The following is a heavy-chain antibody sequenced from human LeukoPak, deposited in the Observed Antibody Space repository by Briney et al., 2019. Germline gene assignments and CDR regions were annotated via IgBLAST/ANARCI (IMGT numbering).Heavy chain of an antibody. J-gene: IGHJ6*03. CDR1: GGSIGSGSYY. CDR3: ARDSAVYYYYYYMDV. CDR2: IYTSGST. Sequence: KASETLSLTCTVSGGSIGSGSYYWGWIRQPAGKGLEWIGRIYTSGSTNYNPSLKSRVTISVDTSKNQFSLKLSSVTAADTAVYYCARDSAVYYYYYYMDVWGKGTTVTVSS. V-gene: IGHV4-61*02.